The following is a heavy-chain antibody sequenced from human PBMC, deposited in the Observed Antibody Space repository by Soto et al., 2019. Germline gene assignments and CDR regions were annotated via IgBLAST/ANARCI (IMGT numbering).Heavy chain of an antibody. J-gene: IGHJ6*02. Sequence: SDTLSLTCAVSGGSIISINWWSWVRQPPGKGLEWIGEFYHSGSTNYNPSLKSRVTISVDKSKNQFSLKLSSVTAADTAVYYCARDSHSAVVVVAATPIHRVGYYYYGMDVWGQGTTVT. D-gene: IGHD2-15*01. V-gene: IGHV4-4*02. CDR3: ARDSHSAVVVVAATPIHRVGYYYYGMDV. CDR2: FYHSGST. CDR1: GGSIISINW.